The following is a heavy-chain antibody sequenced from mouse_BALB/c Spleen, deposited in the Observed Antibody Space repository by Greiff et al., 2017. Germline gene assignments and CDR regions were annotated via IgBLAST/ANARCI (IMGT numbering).Heavy chain of an antibody. V-gene: IGHV1-87*01. D-gene: IGHD2-1*01. CDR3: ARDRNLYYAMDY. J-gene: IGHJ4*01. CDR2: IYPGDGDT. Sequence: QVQLQQSGAELARPGASVKLSCKASGYTFTSYWMQWVKQRPGQGLEWIGAIYPGDGDTRYTQKFKGKATLTADKSSSTAYMQLSSLASEDSAVYYCARDRNLYYAMDYWGQGTSVTVSS. CDR1: GYTFTSYW.